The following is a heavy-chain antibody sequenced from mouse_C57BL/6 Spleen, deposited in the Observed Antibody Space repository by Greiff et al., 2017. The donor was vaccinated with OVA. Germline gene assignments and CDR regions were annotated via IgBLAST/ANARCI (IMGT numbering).Heavy chain of an antibody. CDR3: ASMGDFPFAY. CDR1: GYTFTSYW. J-gene: IGHJ3*01. CDR2: IDPSDSET. V-gene: IGHV1-52*01. Sequence: VKLQQPGAELVRPGSSVKLSCKASGYTFTSYWMHWVKQRPIQGLEWIGNIDPSDSETHYNQKFKDKATLTVDKSSSTAYMQLSSLTSEDSAVYYCASMGDFPFAYWGQGTLVTVSA. D-gene: IGHD1-1*02.